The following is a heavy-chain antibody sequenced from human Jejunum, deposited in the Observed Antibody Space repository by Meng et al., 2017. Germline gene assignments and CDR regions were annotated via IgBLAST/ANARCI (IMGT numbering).Heavy chain of an antibody. CDR1: GASISGTSW. J-gene: IGHJ4*02. Sequence: QVLLQESGPGLVTPPGTLSLPCEVSGASISGTSWWDWLRQPPGKGLEWIGEIYHSGRSNFIPSLKSRVSISLDESKNQFSLTLTSVTAADTAVYYCARSPYSGSALPFFNYWGQGSLVTVSS. V-gene: IGHV4-4*03. CDR3: ARSPYSGSALPFFNY. D-gene: IGHD1-26*01. CDR2: IYHSGRS.